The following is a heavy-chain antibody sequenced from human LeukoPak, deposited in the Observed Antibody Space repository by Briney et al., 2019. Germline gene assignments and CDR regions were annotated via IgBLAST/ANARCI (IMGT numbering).Heavy chain of an antibody. J-gene: IGHJ4*02. D-gene: IGHD6-19*01. CDR3: ARANSGWSINFDY. CDR2: IDHSGST. Sequence: SETLSLTCAVYGGSFSGYYWTWIRQPLGKGLEWIGEIDHSGSTNYNPSLKSRVTISVDTSKNQFSLKLSSVTAADTAVYYCARANSGWSINFDYWDQGTLVTVSS. V-gene: IGHV4-34*01. CDR1: GGSFSGYY.